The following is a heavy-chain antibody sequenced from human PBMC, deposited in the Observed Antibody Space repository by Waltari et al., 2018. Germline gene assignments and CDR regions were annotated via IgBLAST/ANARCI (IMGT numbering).Heavy chain of an antibody. D-gene: IGHD3-10*01. Sequence: EVQLVETGGGLIQPGGSLRLSCAASGFTVSSNYMSWVRQAPGKGLGWVSVIYSGGSTYYADSVKGRFTIARDNSKNTLYLQMNSLRAEDTAVYYCAREGPAGLYYFDYWGQGTLVTVSS. CDR3: AREGPAGLYYFDY. V-gene: IGHV3-53*02. CDR1: GFTVSSNY. J-gene: IGHJ4*02. CDR2: IYSGGST.